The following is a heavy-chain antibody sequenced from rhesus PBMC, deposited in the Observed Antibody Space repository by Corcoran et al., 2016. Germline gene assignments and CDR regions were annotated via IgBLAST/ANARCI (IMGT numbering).Heavy chain of an antibody. Sequence: QVQLVQSGTEVKKPGSSVKVSCKTSGDTFTDYYIHWVRQAPGQGLRWMEEINPKTGGTNYALKFQGRVSMTRDTSTSTAYMELSSLRSEDTAVYYCERDIGWGSYDYWGQGVLVTVSS. V-gene: IGHV1-138*01. CDR3: ERDIGWGSYDY. CDR2: INPKTGGT. D-gene: IGHD5-12*01. CDR1: GDTFTDYY. J-gene: IGHJ4*01.